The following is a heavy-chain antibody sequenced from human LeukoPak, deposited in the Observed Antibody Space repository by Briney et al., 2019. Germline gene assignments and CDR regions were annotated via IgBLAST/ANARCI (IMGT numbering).Heavy chain of an antibody. D-gene: IGHD5-12*01. CDR3: ASYSGYDSEGDY. CDR2: INHSGST. Sequence: PSETLSLTCAVYGGSFSGYYWSWIRQPPGKGLEWIGEINHSGSTNYNPSLKSRVTISVDTSKNQFSLKLSSVTAADTAVYYCASYSGYDSEGDYWGQGTLVTVSS. J-gene: IGHJ4*02. CDR1: GGSFSGYY. V-gene: IGHV4-34*01.